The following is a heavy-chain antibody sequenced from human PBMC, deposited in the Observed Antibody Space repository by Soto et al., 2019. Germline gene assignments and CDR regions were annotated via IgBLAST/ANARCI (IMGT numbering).Heavy chain of an antibody. CDR3: ARVPGGFCSSTSCYAPFDY. CDR2: IYPGDSDT. V-gene: IGHV5-51*01. CDR1: GYTFTTYW. D-gene: IGHD2-2*01. J-gene: IGHJ4*02. Sequence: GESLKISCKGSGYTFTTYWIGWVRQMPGEGPEWMGIIYPGDSDTRYSPSFQGQVTISVDKSINTAYLQWSSLKASDTAMYYCARVPGGFCSSTSCYAPFDYWGQGTLVTVSS.